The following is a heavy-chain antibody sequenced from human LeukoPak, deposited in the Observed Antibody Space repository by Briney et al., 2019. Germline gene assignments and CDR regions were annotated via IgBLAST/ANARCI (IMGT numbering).Heavy chain of an antibody. CDR1: GGSISSSSYY. V-gene: IGHV4-39*01. Sequence: PETLSLTCTVSGGSISSSSYYWGWIRQPPGKGLEWIGSIYYSGSTYYNPSLKSRVTISVDTSKNQFSLKLSSVTAADTAVYYCARFEGYYFDYWGLGTLVTVSS. J-gene: IGHJ4*02. CDR3: ARFEGYYFDY. CDR2: IYYSGST.